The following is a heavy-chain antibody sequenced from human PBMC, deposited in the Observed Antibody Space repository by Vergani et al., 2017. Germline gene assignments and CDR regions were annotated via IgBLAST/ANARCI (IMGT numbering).Heavy chain of an antibody. Sequence: EVQLVESGGGLVKPGGSLRLSCAASGFTFSNAWMSWVRQAPGKGLEWVGRIKSKTDGGTTDYAAPVKGRFTISRDDSKNTLYLQMNSLKTEDTAVYYCTTSTPYGPSLDYWGQGTLVTVSS. D-gene: IGHD3-16*01. CDR2: IKSKTDGGTT. J-gene: IGHJ4*02. CDR1: GFTFSNAW. V-gene: IGHV3-15*01. CDR3: TTSTPYGPSLDY.